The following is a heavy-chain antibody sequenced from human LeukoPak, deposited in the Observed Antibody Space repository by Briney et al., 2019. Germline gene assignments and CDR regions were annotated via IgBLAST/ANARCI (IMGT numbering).Heavy chain of an antibody. D-gene: IGHD3-10*01. CDR2: IYTSGST. CDR1: GGSISSYY. V-gene: IGHV4-4*07. CDR3: ARGPYYYGSGSPFDY. Sequence: SETLSLTCTVSGGSISSYYWSWIRQPAGKGLEWIGRIYTSGSTNYNPSPKSRVTISVDTSKNQFSLELSSVTAADTAVYYCARGPYYYGSGSPFDYWGQGTLVTVSS. J-gene: IGHJ4*02.